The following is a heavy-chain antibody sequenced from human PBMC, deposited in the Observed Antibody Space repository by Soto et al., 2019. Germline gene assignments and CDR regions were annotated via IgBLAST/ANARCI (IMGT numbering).Heavy chain of an antibody. J-gene: IGHJ6*02. V-gene: IGHV3-30*18. CDR3: AKAIVRYCSGGSCANYGMDV. Sequence: LRLSCAASGFTFSSYGMHWVRQAPGKGLEWVAVISYDGSNKYYADSVKGRFTISRDNSKNTLYLQMNSLRAEDTAVYYCAKAIVRYCSGGSCANYGMDVWGQGTTVTVSS. CDR1: GFTFSSYG. D-gene: IGHD2-15*01. CDR2: ISYDGSNK.